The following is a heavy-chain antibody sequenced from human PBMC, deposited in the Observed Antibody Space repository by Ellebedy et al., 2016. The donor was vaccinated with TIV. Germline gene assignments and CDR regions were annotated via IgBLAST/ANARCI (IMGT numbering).Heavy chain of an antibody. Sequence: SETLSLXCTVSGGSVSRYFWSWIRQSAGKGLEWIGRIFTSGSFNYNPSLMSRVTMSVVTSKNQISLRLNSVTTADTAVYYCARVHCSITTCDYYYMDVWGKGTTVTVSS. CDR3: ARVHCSITTCDYYYMDV. CDR2: IFTSGSF. J-gene: IGHJ6*03. CDR1: GGSVSRYF. D-gene: IGHD1-1*01. V-gene: IGHV4-4*07.